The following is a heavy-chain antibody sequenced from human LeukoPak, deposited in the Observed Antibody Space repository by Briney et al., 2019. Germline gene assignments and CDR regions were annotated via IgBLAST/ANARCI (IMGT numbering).Heavy chain of an antibody. V-gene: IGHV1-18*04. CDR2: ISAYNCNT. CDR3: ARGTYNDY. Sequence: GACVNVSCEASGYTSTSYGISWVPQAPGQGREGMGGISAYNCNTNYAQNLQGRVTMTTDTSTTTAYMELRSLRSDDTAVYYCARGTYNDYWGQGTLVTVSS. D-gene: IGHD3-10*01. CDR1: GYTSTSYG. J-gene: IGHJ4*02.